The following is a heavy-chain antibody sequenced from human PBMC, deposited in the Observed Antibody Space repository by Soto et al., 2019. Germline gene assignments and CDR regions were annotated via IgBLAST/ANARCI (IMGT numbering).Heavy chain of an antibody. CDR2: IKQDGGEE. D-gene: IGHD3-22*01. CDR3: ARVYYDSRGPTHQHVLDF. Sequence: GGSLRLCCAASGFIFSDYSMSWVRQSPGKGLEGVANIKQDGGEEDYVDSVKGRLTISRDNAKNSLYLQMNSLRAEDTAVYYCARVYYDSRGPTHQHVLDFWGQGTMVTVS. V-gene: IGHV3-7*01. CDR1: GFIFSDYS. J-gene: IGHJ3*01.